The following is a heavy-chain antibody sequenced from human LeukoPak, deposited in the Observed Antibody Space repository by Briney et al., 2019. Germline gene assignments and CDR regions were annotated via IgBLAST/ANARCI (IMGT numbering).Heavy chain of an antibody. J-gene: IGHJ3*02. Sequence: GGSLRLSCAASGFTFSSYWMHWVRQAPGKGLVWVSRINSDGSSTSYADSVKGRFTISRDNAKNTLYLQMNSLRAEDTAVYYCARDPYYDSSGYPSFAFDIWGQGTMVTVSS. CDR1: GFTFSSYW. D-gene: IGHD3-22*01. CDR3: ARDPYYDSSGYPSFAFDI. V-gene: IGHV3-74*01. CDR2: INSDGSST.